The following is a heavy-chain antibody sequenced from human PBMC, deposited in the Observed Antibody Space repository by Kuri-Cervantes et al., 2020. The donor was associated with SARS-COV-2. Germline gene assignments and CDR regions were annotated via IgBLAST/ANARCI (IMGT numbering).Heavy chain of an antibody. D-gene: IGHD3-3*01. V-gene: IGHV4-59*08. Sequence: GSLRLSCTVSGGSISSYYWSWIRQPPGKGLEWIGYIYYRGSTNYNPSLKSRVTISVDTSKNQFSLKLSSVTAADTAVYYCARHGFDFWSGYARTYYYYYGMDVWGQGTTVTVSS. J-gene: IGHJ6*02. CDR1: GGSISSYY. CDR3: ARHGFDFWSGYARTYYYYYGMDV. CDR2: IYYRGST.